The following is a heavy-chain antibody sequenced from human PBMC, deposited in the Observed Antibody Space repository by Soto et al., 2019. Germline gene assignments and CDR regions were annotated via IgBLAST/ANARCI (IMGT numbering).Heavy chain of an antibody. CDR1: GFTFSAYY. D-gene: IGHD6-19*01. CDR3: ARFRIAVAGRHYYGMDV. Sequence: QVQLVESGGGLVKPGGSLRLSCAASGFTFSAYYMSWILQAPGKGREWVSYISSSSSYTNYAESVKGRFTISRDNAKNSLYLQMNSLRAEDTAVYYCARFRIAVAGRHYYGMDVWGQGTTVTVSS. V-gene: IGHV3-11*06. J-gene: IGHJ6*02. CDR2: ISSSSSYT.